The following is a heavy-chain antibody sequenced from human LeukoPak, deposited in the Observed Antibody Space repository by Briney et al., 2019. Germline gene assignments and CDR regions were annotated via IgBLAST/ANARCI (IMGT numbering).Heavy chain of an antibody. D-gene: IGHD3-10*01. Sequence: GGSLRLSCAASGFTFTSYAMSWVRQAPGKGLEWVSGISGSGGSTDYADSVKGRFAISRDNSKNTVYLQMNSLRAEDTAVYYCSKGAGGLSYYYGMDVWGKGTTVTVSS. V-gene: IGHV3-23*01. CDR3: SKGAGGLSYYYGMDV. CDR2: ISGSGGST. J-gene: IGHJ6*04. CDR1: GFTFTSYA.